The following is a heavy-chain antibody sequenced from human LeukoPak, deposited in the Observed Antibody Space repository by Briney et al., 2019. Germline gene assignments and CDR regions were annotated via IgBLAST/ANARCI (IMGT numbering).Heavy chain of an antibody. V-gene: IGHV1-2*02. J-gene: IGHJ6*02. CDR2: INPNSGGT. D-gene: IGHD2-21*02. Sequence: ASVKVSCKASGYTFTGYYMHWERQAPGQGLEWMGWINPNSGGTNYAQKFQGRVTMTRDTSISTAYMELSRLRSDDTAVYYCARDAHIVVVTATYYGMDVWGQGTSVTVSS. CDR1: GYTFTGYY. CDR3: ARDAHIVVVTATYYGMDV.